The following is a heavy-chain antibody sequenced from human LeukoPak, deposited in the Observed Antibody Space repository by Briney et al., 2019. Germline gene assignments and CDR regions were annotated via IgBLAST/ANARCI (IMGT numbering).Heavy chain of an antibody. Sequence: SETLSLTCAVYGGSFSGYYWSWIRPPPGKGLEWIGEINHSGSTNYNPSLKSRVTISVDTSKNQFSLKLSSVTAADTDVYYCARGAKAIAAAGIWFDPWGQGTLVTVSS. J-gene: IGHJ5*02. CDR2: INHSGST. D-gene: IGHD6-13*01. V-gene: IGHV4-34*01. CDR3: ARGAKAIAAAGIWFDP. CDR1: GGSFSGYY.